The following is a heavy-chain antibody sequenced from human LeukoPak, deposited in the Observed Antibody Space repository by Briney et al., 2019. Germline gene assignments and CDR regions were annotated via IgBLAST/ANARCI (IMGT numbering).Heavy chain of an antibody. J-gene: IGHJ3*02. D-gene: IGHD3-10*01. Sequence: GASVTVSCKASGYTFTNHGIGWVRQALGQGLEWVGWISDHSRDGHYAQKFQGRVTMTSDTSATTAYMELRSLRSDDTAVYYCARKNSGSKDDAFDIWGQGTMVTVSA. CDR3: ARKNSGSKDDAFDI. CDR1: GYTFTNHG. V-gene: IGHV1-18*01. CDR2: ISDHSRDG.